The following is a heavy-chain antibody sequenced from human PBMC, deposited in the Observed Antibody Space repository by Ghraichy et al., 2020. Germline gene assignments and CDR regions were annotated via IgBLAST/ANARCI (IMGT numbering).Heavy chain of an antibody. CDR1: GYTFSAYR. J-gene: IGHJ4*02. D-gene: IGHD2-2*01. V-gene: IGHV1-2*02. CDR2: VHPNSGDT. CDR3: APKIDSCYQY. Sequence: ASVKVSCKASGYTFSAYRIHWLRQAPGQGLEWMGWVHPNSGDTNYAQKFQGRFTMTRDTSINTVYMELSSLRSDDTAVYFCAPKIDSCYQYWGQGTLVTVSS.